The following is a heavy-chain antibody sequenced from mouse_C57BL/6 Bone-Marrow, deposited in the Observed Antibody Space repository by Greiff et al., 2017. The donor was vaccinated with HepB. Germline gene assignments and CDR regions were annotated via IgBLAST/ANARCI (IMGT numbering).Heavy chain of an antibody. V-gene: IGHV1-64*01. Sequence: QVQLQQSGAELVKPGASVKLSCKASGYTFTSYWMHWVKQRPGQGLEWIGMIHPNSGSTNYNEKFKSKATLTVDKSSSTAYMQLSSLTSEDSAVYYCARDYGSCFDYWGQGTTLTVSS. D-gene: IGHD1-1*01. CDR1: GYTFTSYW. J-gene: IGHJ2*01. CDR2: IHPNSGST. CDR3: ARDYGSCFDY.